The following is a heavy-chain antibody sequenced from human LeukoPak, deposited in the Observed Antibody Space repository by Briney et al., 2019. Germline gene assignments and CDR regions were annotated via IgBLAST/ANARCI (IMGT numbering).Heavy chain of an antibody. CDR2: IYYGGNT. V-gene: IGHV4-61*01. Sequence: SETLSLTCAVSGDSVSSSNYYWSWIRQPPGKGLEWIGYIYYGGNTNYNPSLQSRVTISVDTSKNQFSLKLSSVTAADTAVYYCARGLARTDYFDYWGQGTLVTVSS. CDR1: GDSVSSSNYY. J-gene: IGHJ4*02. D-gene: IGHD3-16*01. CDR3: ARGLARTDYFDY.